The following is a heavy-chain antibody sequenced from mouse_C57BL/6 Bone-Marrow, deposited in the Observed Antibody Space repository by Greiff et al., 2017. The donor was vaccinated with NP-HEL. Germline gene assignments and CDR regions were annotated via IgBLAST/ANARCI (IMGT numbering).Heavy chain of an antibody. D-gene: IGHD3-2*02. V-gene: IGHV8-11*01. J-gene: IGHJ2*01. CDR1: GFSLSTSGMG. CDR2: IWWNDNK. CDR3: ARIDSSGYFDY. Sequence: QVTLKVSGPGILQPSQTLSLTCSFSGFSLSTSGMGVGWIHQPSGNGLEWLAHIWWNDNKYYNTALKSRLTISKATSNNQVFLKIASVDTADTATYDCARIDSSGYFDYWGQGTTLTVSA.